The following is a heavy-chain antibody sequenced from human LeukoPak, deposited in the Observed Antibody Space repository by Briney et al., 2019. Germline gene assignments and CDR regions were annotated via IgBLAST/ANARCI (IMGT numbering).Heavy chain of an antibody. CDR2: INHSGST. J-gene: IGHJ4*02. V-gene: IGHV4-39*07. D-gene: IGHD6-19*01. CDR1: GGSITSNSYY. Sequence: PSETLSLTCTVSGGSITSNSYYWGWIRQPPGKGLEWIGEINHSGSTNYNPSLKSRVTISVDTSKNQFSLKLSSVTAADTAVYYCARMYSSGYGLTYWGQGTLVTVSS. CDR3: ARMYSSGYGLTY.